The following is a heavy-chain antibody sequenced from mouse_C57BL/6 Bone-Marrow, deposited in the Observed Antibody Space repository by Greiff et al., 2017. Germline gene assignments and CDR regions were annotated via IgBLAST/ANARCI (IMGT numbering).Heavy chain of an antibody. CDR1: GFTFSSYG. J-gene: IGHJ4*01. V-gene: IGHV5-6*01. CDR2: ISSGGSYT. Sequence: EVQLVESGGDLVKPGGSLKLSCAASGFTFSSYGMSWVRQTPDKRLEWVATISSGGSYTYYPDSVKGRFTISRDNAKNTLYLQMSSLKSKDTAMYYCARWGGFYAMDYWGQGTSVTVSS. CDR3: ARWGGFYAMDY.